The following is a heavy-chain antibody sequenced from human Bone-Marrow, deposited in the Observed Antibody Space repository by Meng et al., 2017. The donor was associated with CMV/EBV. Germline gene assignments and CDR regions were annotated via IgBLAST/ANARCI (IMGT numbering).Heavy chain of an antibody. CDR1: GYTFTSYY. D-gene: IGHD6-13*01. Sequence: ASVKVSCKASGYTFTSYYMHWVRQAPGQGLEWIGIINPSGGSTSYAQKFQGRVTMTRDTSTSTVYMELSSLRSEDTAVYYCAINRGGDIAAAGTLGDYWGQGTLVTVSS. J-gene: IGHJ4*02. V-gene: IGHV1-46*01. CDR3: AINRGGDIAAAGTLGDY. CDR2: INPSGGST.